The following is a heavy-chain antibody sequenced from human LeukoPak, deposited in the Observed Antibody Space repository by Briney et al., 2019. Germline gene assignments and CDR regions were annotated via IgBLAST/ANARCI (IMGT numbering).Heavy chain of an antibody. D-gene: IGHD6-19*01. CDR3: ARLIAVAPYFDY. CDR1: GGSISSYY. CDR2: INHSGST. J-gene: IGHJ4*02. Sequence: SETLSLTCTVSGGSISSYYWSWIRQPPGKGLEWIGEINHSGSTYYNPSLKSRVTISVDRSKNQFSLKLSSVTAADTAVYYCARLIAVAPYFDYWGQGTLVTVSS. V-gene: IGHV4-34*01.